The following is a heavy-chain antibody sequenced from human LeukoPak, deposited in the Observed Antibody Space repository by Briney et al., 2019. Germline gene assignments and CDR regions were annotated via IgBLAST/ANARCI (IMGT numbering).Heavy chain of an antibody. J-gene: IGHJ5*02. CDR1: GGSISSSNYY. Sequence: SETLSLTCTVSGGSISSSNYYWGWIRQPPGKGLEWIGSIYCGSTYYNPSLKSRVTISVDTSKTQFSLKLSSVTAADTAVYYCARHKAAAGTGGWFDPWGQGTLVTVSS. CDR3: ARHKAAAGTGGWFDP. CDR2: IYCGST. V-gene: IGHV4-39*01. D-gene: IGHD6-13*01.